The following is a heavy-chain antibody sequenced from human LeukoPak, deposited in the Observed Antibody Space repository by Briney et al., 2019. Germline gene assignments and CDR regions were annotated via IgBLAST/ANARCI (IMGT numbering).Heavy chain of an antibody. V-gene: IGHV1-69*05. CDR3: ARGGGSSRPGAFDI. D-gene: IGHD1-26*01. CDR1: GGTFSSYA. Sequence: SVKVYCKASGGTFSSYAISWVRQAPGQGLEWMGGIIPIFGTANYAQKFQGRVTITTDESTSTAYMELSSLRSEDTAVYYCARGGGSSRPGAFDIWGQGTMVTVSS. CDR2: IIPIFGTA. J-gene: IGHJ3*02.